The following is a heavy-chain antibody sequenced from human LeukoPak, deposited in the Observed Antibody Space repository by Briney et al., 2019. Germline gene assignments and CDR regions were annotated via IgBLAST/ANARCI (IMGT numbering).Heavy chain of an antibody. CDR2: INHSGST. J-gene: IGHJ4*02. CDR1: GGSFSGYY. V-gene: IGHV4-34*01. D-gene: IGHD6-13*01. Sequence: SETLSLTCAVYGGSFSGYYWSWIRQPPGKGLEWIGEINHSGSTNYNPSLKSRVTISVDTSKNQFSLKLSSVTAADTAVYYCARQTVSSSNPFDYWGQGTLVTVSS. CDR3: ARQTVSSSNPFDY.